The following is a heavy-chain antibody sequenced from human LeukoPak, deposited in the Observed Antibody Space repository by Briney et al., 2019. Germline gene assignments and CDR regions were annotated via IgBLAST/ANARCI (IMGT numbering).Heavy chain of an antibody. J-gene: IGHJ3*02. CDR3: ASDGLVVPAYAFDI. CDR1: GFTVSNNY. D-gene: IGHD2-2*01. CDR2: ISSSSSTI. Sequence: GGSLRLSCAASGFTVSNNYMNWVRQAPGKGLEWVSYISSSSSTIYYADSVKGRFTISRDNAKNSLYLQMNSLRAEDTAVYYCASDGLVVPAYAFDIWGQGTMVTVSS. V-gene: IGHV3-48*01.